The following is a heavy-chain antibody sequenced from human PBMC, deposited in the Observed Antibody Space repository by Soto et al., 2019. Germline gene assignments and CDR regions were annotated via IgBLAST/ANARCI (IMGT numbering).Heavy chain of an antibody. CDR1: GYTLTELS. D-gene: IGHD1-7*01. V-gene: IGHV1-24*01. CDR3: ATAPLRTGTTHLEIYYFDY. CDR2: FDPEDGET. Sequence: QVQLVQSGAEVKKPGASVKVSCKVSGYTLTELSMHWVRQAPGKGLEWMGGFDPEDGETIYAQKFQGRVTMTEDTSTDTAYMELSSLRSEDTAVYYCATAPLRTGTTHLEIYYFDYWGQGTLVTVSS. J-gene: IGHJ4*02.